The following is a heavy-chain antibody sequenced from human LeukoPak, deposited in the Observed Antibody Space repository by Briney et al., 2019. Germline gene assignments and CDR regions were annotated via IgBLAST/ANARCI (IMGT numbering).Heavy chain of an antibody. CDR3: ARDCSSTSCYTVTL. Sequence: SQTLSLTCAVSGGSISSGGYSWSWIRQPPGKGLEWIGYIYHSGSTYYNPSLKSRVTISVDRSKNQFSLKLSSVTAADTAVYYCARDCSSTSCYTVTLWGQGTLVTVSS. V-gene: IGHV4-30-2*01. D-gene: IGHD2-2*02. J-gene: IGHJ4*02. CDR1: GGSISSGGYS. CDR2: IYHSGST.